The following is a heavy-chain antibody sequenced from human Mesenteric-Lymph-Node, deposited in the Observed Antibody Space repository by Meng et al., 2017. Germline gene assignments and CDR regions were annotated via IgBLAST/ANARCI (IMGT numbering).Heavy chain of an antibody. V-gene: IGHV3-11*01. Sequence: GESLKISCAASGFSFSTYWMSWIRQAPGKGLEWVSYISSSGSTIYYADSVKGRFTISRDNAKNSLYLQMNSLRAEDTAVYYCARGTYDFWSGYYYYYYGMDVWGQGTTVTVSS. CDR1: GFSFSTYW. CDR2: ISSSGSTI. D-gene: IGHD3-3*01. J-gene: IGHJ6*02. CDR3: ARGTYDFWSGYYYYYYGMDV.